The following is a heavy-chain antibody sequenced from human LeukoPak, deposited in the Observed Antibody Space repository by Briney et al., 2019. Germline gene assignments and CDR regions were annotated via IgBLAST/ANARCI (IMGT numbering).Heavy chain of an antibody. Sequence: ASVKVSCKASGGTFSSYAISWVRQAPGQGLEWMGRIIPIFGTANYAQKFQGRVTITTDESTSTAYMELSSLRSEDTAVYYCARAGGSYYYHMDVWGKGTTVTVSS. CDR1: GGTFSSYA. CDR3: ARAGGSYYYHMDV. J-gene: IGHJ6*03. CDR2: IIPIFGTA. V-gene: IGHV1-69*05.